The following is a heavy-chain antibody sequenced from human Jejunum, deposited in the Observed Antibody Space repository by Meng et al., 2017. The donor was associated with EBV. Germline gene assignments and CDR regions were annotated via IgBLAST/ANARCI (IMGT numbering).Heavy chain of an antibody. CDR1: GDTFTSYD. V-gene: IGHV1-8*01. Sequence: QLVLLGVAVKKPWGSVKVSCKASGDTFTSYDINWVRQATGQGLEWMGWMNPNSGNPGYAQKFQGRVTMTRNTSISTAYMELSSLRSEDTAVYYCARGASYGSALPWGQGTLVTVSS. D-gene: IGHD5-18*01. CDR2: MNPNSGNP. CDR3: ARGASYGSALP. J-gene: IGHJ5*02.